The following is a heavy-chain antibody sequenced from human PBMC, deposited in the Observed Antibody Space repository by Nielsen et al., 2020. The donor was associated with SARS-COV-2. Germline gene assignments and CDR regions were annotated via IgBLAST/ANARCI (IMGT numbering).Heavy chain of an antibody. Sequence: ASVKVSCKASGYTFTSYAMHWVRQAPGQGLEWMGWISAYNGNTNYAQKLQGRVTMTTDTSTSTAYMELRSLRSDDTAVYYCARVREDYYYYYMDVWGKGTTVTVSS. CDR3: ARVREDYYYYYMDV. D-gene: IGHD2-15*01. V-gene: IGHV1-18*01. J-gene: IGHJ6*03. CDR1: GYTFTSYA. CDR2: ISAYNGNT.